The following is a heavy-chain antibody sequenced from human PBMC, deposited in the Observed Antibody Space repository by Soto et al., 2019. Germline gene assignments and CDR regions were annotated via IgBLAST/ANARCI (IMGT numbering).Heavy chain of an antibody. Sequence: GGSLRLSCTASGFTFGDYAMSWVRQAPGKGLEWVGFIRSKAYGGTTEYAASVKGRFTISRDDSKSIAYLQMNSLKTEDTAVYYCTRVVLARYYDSSGLPDYWGQGTLVTVSS. CDR2: IRSKAYGGTT. CDR1: GFTFGDYA. V-gene: IGHV3-49*04. D-gene: IGHD3-22*01. J-gene: IGHJ4*02. CDR3: TRVVLARYYDSSGLPDY.